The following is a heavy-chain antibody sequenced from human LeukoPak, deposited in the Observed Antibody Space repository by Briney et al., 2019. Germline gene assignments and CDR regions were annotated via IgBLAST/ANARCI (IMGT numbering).Heavy chain of an antibody. CDR1: GFTFSSYE. V-gene: IGHV3-48*03. D-gene: IGHD2-2*03. CDR2: ISSSGSTI. J-gene: IGHJ3*02. CDR3: AREGLGIVVVPAVTHDAFDI. Sequence: GGSLRLSCAASGFTFSSYEMNWVRQAPGKGLEWVSYISSSGSTIYYADSVKGRFTISRDNAKNSLYLQMNSLRAEDTAVYYCAREGLGIVVVPAVTHDAFDIWGQGTMVTVSS.